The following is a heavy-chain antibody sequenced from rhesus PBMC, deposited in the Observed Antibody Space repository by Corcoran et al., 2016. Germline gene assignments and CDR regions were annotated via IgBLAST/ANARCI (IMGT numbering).Heavy chain of an antibody. CDR3: ARDTPRRGYSYGLDS. D-gene: IGHD2-33*01. CDR2: ISGSSVST. J-gene: IGHJ6*01. CDR1: GGSISRSNC. V-gene: IGHV4-65*01. Sequence: QVQLQESGPGLVRPSETLSLTCAVSGGSISRSNCWNWIRQPPGKGLEWIGYISGSSVSTYYNPSLKRRVTISTDTSKNQFSLKLSSVTAADTAVYYCARDTPRRGYSYGLDSWGQGVVVTVSS.